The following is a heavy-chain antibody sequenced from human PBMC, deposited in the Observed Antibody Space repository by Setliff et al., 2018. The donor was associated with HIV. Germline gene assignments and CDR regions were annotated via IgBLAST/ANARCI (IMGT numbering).Heavy chain of an antibody. Sequence: PGGSLRLSCTASGFIFSSYWMHWVRQAPGKGLVWVFGMNTDGSSTRYADSVKGRFTISRDNAKNMLYLQMNSLSADDTAVYYCVRDTFDGRSYYGWDVWGQGTTVTVSS. CDR3: VRDTFDGRSYYGWDV. CDR2: MNTDGSST. V-gene: IGHV3-74*01. CDR1: GFIFSSYW. J-gene: IGHJ6*02. D-gene: IGHD3-9*01.